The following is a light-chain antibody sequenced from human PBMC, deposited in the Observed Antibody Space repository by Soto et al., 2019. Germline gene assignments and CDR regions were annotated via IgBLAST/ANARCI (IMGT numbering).Light chain of an antibody. CDR1: SSDVGGYNY. CDR2: EVT. J-gene: IGLJ1*01. Sequence: QLVLTQPASVSGSPGQSITISCTGTSSDVGGYNYVSWYQHHPGEAPKLIIFEVTKRPSGVPYRFSGSKSANTASLTISGLQAEDEADYFCNSYTTSATYVFGSGTKLTVL. V-gene: IGLV2-14*01. CDR3: NSYTTSATYV.